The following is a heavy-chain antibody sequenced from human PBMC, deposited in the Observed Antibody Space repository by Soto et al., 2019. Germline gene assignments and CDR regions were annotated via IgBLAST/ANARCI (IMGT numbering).Heavy chain of an antibody. CDR3: ARDRGYSGYASLDYGMDV. CDR2: ISYDGSNK. J-gene: IGHJ6*02. D-gene: IGHD5-12*01. CDR1: GFTFSSYA. Sequence: GGSLRLSCAASGFTFSSYAMHWVRQAPGKGLEWVAVISYDGSNKYYADSVKGRFTISRDNSKNTLYLQMNSLRAEDKAVYYCARDRGYSGYASLDYGMDVWGQGTTVTVSS. V-gene: IGHV3-30-3*01.